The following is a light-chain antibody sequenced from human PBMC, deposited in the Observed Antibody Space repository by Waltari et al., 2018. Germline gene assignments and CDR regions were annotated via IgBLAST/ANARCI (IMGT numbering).Light chain of an antibody. J-gene: IGLJ1*01. CDR2: DIN. V-gene: IGLV2-11*01. CDR1: SANLGGYNY. CDR3: CSYEATNTLI. Sequence: QSALTQPRSVSGSPGQSVTISCPGTSANLGGYNYVSCYQQHPGKAPKVVIYDINKWPSGVPDRFSGSKSGNTASLTISGLQAEDEADYYCCSYEATNTLIFGTGTKVTVL.